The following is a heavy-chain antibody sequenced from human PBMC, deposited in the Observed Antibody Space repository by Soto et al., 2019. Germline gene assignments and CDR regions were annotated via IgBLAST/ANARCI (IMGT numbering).Heavy chain of an antibody. V-gene: IGHV4-34*01. J-gene: IGHJ3*02. Sequence: PSETLSLTCAVYGGSFSGYYWSWIRQPPGKGLEWIGEINHSGSTNYNPSLKSRVTISVDTSKNQFSLKLRSVTAADTAVYYCARGRRIAVAGVFDIWGPGTMVTVSS. CDR3: ARGRRIAVAGVFDI. CDR2: INHSGST. D-gene: IGHD6-19*01. CDR1: GGSFSGYY.